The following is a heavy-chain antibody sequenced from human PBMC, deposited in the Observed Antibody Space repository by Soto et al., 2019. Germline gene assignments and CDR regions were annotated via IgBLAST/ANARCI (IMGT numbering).Heavy chain of an antibody. Sequence: QVQLQESGPRLVKSSETLSLVCSVSGDCIIRSCWGWIRQSPGKGLEYIGDISDSGGTDYDPSLRSRVTISVDTSKNQFSLKLTSVTAEDTAMYYCARGAGDFSGPDSFDIWGQGTMVTVSS. D-gene: IGHD3-10*01. J-gene: IGHJ3*02. CDR2: ISDSGGT. CDR1: GDCIIRSC. V-gene: IGHV4-59*01. CDR3: ARGAGDFSGPDSFDI.